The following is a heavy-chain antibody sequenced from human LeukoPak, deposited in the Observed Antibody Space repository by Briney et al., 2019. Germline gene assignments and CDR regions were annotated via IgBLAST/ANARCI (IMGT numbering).Heavy chain of an antibody. V-gene: IGHV4-59*08. D-gene: IGHD3-9*01. CDR1: GGSISYYY. CDR3: ARQHYDILTGHYAPTFFDY. CDR2: MYYSGST. Sequence: SETLSLTCTVSGGSISYYYWSWIRQPPGKGLEWIGYMYYSGSTNYNPSLKSRVTISVETSKNQFSLKLSSVTAADTAAYYCARQHYDILTGHYAPTFFDYWGQGTLVTVSS. J-gene: IGHJ4*02.